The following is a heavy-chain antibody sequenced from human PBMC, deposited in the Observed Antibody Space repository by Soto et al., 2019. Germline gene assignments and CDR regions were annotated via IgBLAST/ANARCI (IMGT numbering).Heavy chain of an antibody. V-gene: IGHV3-23*01. D-gene: IGHD2-2*01. CDR3: TSYISTSAFDI. CDR2: ISGSGGTT. J-gene: IGHJ3*02. CDR1: GFTFSSYA. Sequence: EVQLLESGGGLVQPGGSLGLSCAASGFTFSSYAMSWVRQAPGKGLEWVSAISGSGGTTYYADSVKGRFTISRDDSRNTLYLQMHSLRAEDTAVYYCTSYISTSAFDIWGQGTMVTVSS.